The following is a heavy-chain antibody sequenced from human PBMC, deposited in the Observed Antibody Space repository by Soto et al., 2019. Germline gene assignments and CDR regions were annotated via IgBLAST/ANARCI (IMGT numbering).Heavy chain of an antibody. CDR1: GFTFSSYW. V-gene: IGHV3-74*01. J-gene: IGHJ6*03. CDR2: INSDGSST. D-gene: IGHD2-2*01. CDR3: ARRGGYCSSTSFCYYYYYMDV. Sequence: GGSLRLSCAASGFTFSSYWMHWVRQAPGKGLVWVSRINSDGSSTSYADSVKGRFTISRDNAKNTLYLQMNSLRAEDTAVYYCARRGGYCSSTSFCYYYYYMDVWGKGTTVTVSS.